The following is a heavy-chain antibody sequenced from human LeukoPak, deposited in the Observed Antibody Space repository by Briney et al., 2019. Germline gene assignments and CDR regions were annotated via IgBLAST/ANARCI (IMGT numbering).Heavy chain of an antibody. CDR2: ISAYNDNT. CDR3: ARVHYDILTGYSYFDY. D-gene: IGHD3-9*01. J-gene: IGHJ4*02. V-gene: IGHV1-18*01. Sequence: GASVKVSCKASGYTFTSYSISWVRQAPGQGLEWMGWISAYNDNTNYAQKLQGRVTMTTDTSTSTAYMELRSLRSDDTAVYYCARVHYDILTGYSYFDYWGQGTLVTVSS. CDR1: GYTFTSYS.